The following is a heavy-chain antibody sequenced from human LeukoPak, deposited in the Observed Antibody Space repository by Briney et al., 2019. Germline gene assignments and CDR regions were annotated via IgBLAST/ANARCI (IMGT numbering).Heavy chain of an antibody. CDR1: GGSISSYY. Sequence: PSETLSLTCTVSGGSISSYYWSWIRQPPGKGLEWIGYIYYSGSTNYNPSLKSRVTISVDTSKNQFSLKLSSVTAADTAVYYCARGYFDWLSPEVNWFDPRGQGTLVTVSS. J-gene: IGHJ5*02. CDR3: ARGYFDWLSPEVNWFDP. CDR2: IYYSGST. D-gene: IGHD3-9*01. V-gene: IGHV4-59*01.